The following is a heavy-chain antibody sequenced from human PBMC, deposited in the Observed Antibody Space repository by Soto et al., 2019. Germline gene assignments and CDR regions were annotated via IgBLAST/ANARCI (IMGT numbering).Heavy chain of an antibody. CDR1: GFTFSNYG. V-gene: IGHV3-48*02. D-gene: IGHD6-6*01. Sequence: VSLRLSCSASGFTFSNYGMNWVRQAPGKGLAWVSYISSNSATRQYADSVKGRFTISRDKAKNSLYLQMNSLRDEDTAVYYCARGGAARPDYWGQGTLVTVSS. J-gene: IGHJ4*02. CDR3: ARGGAARPDY. CDR2: ISSNSATR.